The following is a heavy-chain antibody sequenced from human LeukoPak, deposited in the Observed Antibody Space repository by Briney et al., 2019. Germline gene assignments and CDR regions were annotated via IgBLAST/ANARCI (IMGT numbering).Heavy chain of an antibody. D-gene: IGHD2-2*01. Sequence: SVKVSCKASGGTFSSYAISWVRQAPGQGLEWMGGIIPIFGTANYAQKFQGRVTITADESTSTAYMELSSLRSEDTAVYYCARELIPQLGVGNRDTNYYYYYGMDVWGQGTTVTVSS. CDR1: GGTFSSYA. V-gene: IGHV1-69*13. CDR3: ARELIPQLGVGNRDTNYYYYYGMDV. J-gene: IGHJ6*02. CDR2: IIPIFGTA.